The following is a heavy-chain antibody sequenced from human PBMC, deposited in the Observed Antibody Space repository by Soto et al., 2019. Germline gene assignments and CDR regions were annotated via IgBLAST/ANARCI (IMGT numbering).Heavy chain of an antibody. D-gene: IGHD3-16*01. CDR2: IIPILGIA. V-gene: IGHV1-69*02. CDR1: GGTFSSYT. J-gene: IGHJ4*02. CDR3: ARWVRGMGAYFDY. Sequence: QVQLVQSGAEVKKPGSSVKVSCKASGGTFSSYTISWVRQAPGQGLEWMGRIIPILGIANYAQKFQGRVTITEDKSTSTAYMELSSLRSEDTAVYYCARWVRGMGAYFDYWGQGTLVTVSS.